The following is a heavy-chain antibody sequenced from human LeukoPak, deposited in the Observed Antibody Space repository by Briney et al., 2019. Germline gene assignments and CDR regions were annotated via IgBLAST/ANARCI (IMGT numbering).Heavy chain of an antibody. CDR2: ISGDGINT. D-gene: IGHD5-12*01. Sequence: GGSLRLSCAASGFTFSDSAMIWVRQAPGKGLEWVSGISGDGINTYYADSVKARFTISRDNSRNTLFLQMNSLRAEDTAVYYCAGYSGYDAAPFDYWGQGTLVTVSS. V-gene: IGHV3-23*01. CDR1: GFTFSDSA. CDR3: AGYSGYDAAPFDY. J-gene: IGHJ4*02.